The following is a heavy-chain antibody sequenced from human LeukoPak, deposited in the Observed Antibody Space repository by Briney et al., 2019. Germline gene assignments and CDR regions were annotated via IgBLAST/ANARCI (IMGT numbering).Heavy chain of an antibody. Sequence: SETLSLTCTVSGGSISSYVWSWIRQPPGKGLEWIGYLYYTGSTNHNPSLKSRLTISLDTSKNQFSLDLHSVTAADPAVYYCARLNNWGSDYYLDYWGQGTLVTVSS. CDR1: GGSISSYV. CDR3: ARLNNWGSDYYLDY. D-gene: IGHD7-27*01. V-gene: IGHV4-59*08. J-gene: IGHJ4*02. CDR2: LYYTGST.